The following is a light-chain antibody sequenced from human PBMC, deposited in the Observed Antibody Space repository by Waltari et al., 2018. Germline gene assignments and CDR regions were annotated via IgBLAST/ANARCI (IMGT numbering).Light chain of an antibody. CDR3: SSFAGRNTL. CDR2: EVT. V-gene: IGLV2-8*01. Sequence: QSALTQPPSASGSPGQSLTISCTGTSTDVGAYKYVSWYQQHPGKAPKLIIYEVTERPSGGSGRFSGSKSGNKASLTVSVLQADDEADYYCSSFAGRNTLFGGGTKLTVL. J-gene: IGLJ2*01. CDR1: STDVGAYKY.